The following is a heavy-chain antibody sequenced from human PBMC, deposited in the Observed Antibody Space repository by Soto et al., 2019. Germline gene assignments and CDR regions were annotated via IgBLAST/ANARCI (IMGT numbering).Heavy chain of an antibody. CDR2: ISAYNGNT. CDR3: ARVRITIFVVVISSWGFFDY. CDR1: GYTFTSYG. V-gene: IGHV1-18*01. Sequence: QVQLVQSGAEVKKPGASVKVSCKASGYTFTSYGISWVRQAPGQGLEWMGWISAYNGNTNYAQKLQGRVTMTTDTSTSTAYMELRSLRSDDTAVYYCARVRITIFVVVISSWGFFDYWGQGTLVTVSS. D-gene: IGHD3-3*01. J-gene: IGHJ4*02.